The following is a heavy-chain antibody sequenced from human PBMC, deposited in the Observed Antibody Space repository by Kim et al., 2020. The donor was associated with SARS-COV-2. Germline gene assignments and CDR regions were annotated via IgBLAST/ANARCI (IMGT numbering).Heavy chain of an antibody. Sequence: GGSLRLSCAVSGFTFSSYSMNWVRQAPGKGLEWVSSISSSSSYIYYADSVKGRFTISRDNAKNSLYLQMNSLRAEDTAVYYCARFPPLSSSYYYYYGMDVWGQGTTVTVSS. V-gene: IGHV3-21*01. CDR3: ARFPPLSSSYYYYYGMDV. CDR2: ISSSSSYI. D-gene: IGHD6-6*01. CDR1: GFTFSSYS. J-gene: IGHJ6*02.